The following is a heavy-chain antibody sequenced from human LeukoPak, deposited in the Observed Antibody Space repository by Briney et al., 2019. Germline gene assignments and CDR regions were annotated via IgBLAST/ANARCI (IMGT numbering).Heavy chain of an antibody. CDR1: GFTFSNYA. Sequence: GGSLRLSCAASGFTFSNYAMMWVRQAPGKRLEWISSITGSGDGTYYADSVRGRFTISRDNSENTLYLQVNSLRVEDTAVYFCVKGFVHPTYYFDYWGQGTLITVSS. CDR3: VKGFVHPTYYFDY. D-gene: IGHD3-10*01. CDR2: ITGSGDGT. J-gene: IGHJ4*02. V-gene: IGHV3-23*01.